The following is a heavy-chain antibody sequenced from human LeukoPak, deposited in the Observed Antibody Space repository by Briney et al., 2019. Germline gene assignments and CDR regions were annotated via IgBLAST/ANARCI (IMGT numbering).Heavy chain of an antibody. CDR1: GFTFSSYG. CDR2: IWYDGSNK. J-gene: IGHJ3*02. Sequence: GGSLRLSCAASGFTFSSYGMHWVRQAPGKGLEWVAVIWYDGSNKYYADSVKGRFTISRDNSKSTLYLQMNSLRAEDTAVYYCARDREGYCSGGSCFDAFDIWGQGTMVTVSS. V-gene: IGHV3-33*01. D-gene: IGHD2-15*01. CDR3: ARDREGYCSGGSCFDAFDI.